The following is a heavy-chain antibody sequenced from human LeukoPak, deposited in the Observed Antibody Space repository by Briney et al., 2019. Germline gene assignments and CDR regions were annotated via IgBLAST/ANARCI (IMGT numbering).Heavy chain of an antibody. CDR1: GFTFSSYA. CDR3: AREAYYDTRRSRQPSPA. D-gene: IGHD3-16*01. J-gene: IGHJ5*02. CDR2: ISKDGNNE. Sequence: GGSLRLSCAASGFTFSSYAMYWVRQAPGKGLEWVALISKDGNNEDHADSVKGRFSISRDNSKDTLYLQMRSLRPEDTAVYYCAREAYYDTRRSRQPSPAWGQGILVPVSS. V-gene: IGHV3-30*15.